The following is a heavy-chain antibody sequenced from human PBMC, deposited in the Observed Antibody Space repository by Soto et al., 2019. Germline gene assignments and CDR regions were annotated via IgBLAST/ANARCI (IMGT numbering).Heavy chain of an antibody. V-gene: IGHV3-23*01. Sequence: EVQLLESGGDLVQPGGSLRLSCAASGFTFSSYAMNWVRQAPGKGLEWVSAISGSGGNTFYADSVKGRFTISRDNSKNTLFLQMYSLRAEDTAIYYCAMLNSGSYSYHGMDVWGQWTTVTVSS. CDR1: GFTFSSYA. CDR3: AMLNSGSYSYHGMDV. J-gene: IGHJ6*02. D-gene: IGHD1-26*01. CDR2: ISGSGGNT.